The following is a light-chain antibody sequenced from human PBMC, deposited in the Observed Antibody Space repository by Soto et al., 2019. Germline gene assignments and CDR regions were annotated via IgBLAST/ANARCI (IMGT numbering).Light chain of an antibody. CDR2: EVS. V-gene: IGLV2-14*01. J-gene: IGLJ1*01. Sequence: QSALTQPASVSGSPGQSITISCTGTSSDVGGYNYVSWYQQHPGKAPKLMIYEVSNRPSGVSNRFSGAKSDNTASLTLSGLQAEDEADYYCSSYTSSSIDYVFGTGTKLTVL. CDR3: SSYTSSSIDYV. CDR1: SSDVGGYNY.